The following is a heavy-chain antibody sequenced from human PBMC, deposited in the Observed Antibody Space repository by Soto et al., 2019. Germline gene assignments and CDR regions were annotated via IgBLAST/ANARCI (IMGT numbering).Heavy chain of an antibody. Sequence: PGGSLRLSCAASGFTFSSYSMSWVHQAPGKGLEWVSAISGSGGSTYYADSVKGRFTISRDNSKNTLYLQMNSLRAEDTAVYYCAKSRRGYESFDYWGQGTLVTVSS. D-gene: IGHD3-10*01. J-gene: IGHJ4*02. CDR1: GFTFSSYS. CDR2: ISGSGGST. CDR3: AKSRRGYESFDY. V-gene: IGHV3-23*01.